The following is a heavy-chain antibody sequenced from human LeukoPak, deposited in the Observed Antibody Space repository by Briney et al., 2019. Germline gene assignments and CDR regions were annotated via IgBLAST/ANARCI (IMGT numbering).Heavy chain of an antibody. Sequence: PSETLSLTCTVSGGSISSYYWSWIRQPPGKGLEWIGYIYYSGSTNYNPSLKSRVTISVDTSKNQFSLKLSSVTAADTAVYYCARGGVLLWFGEFGAGNDYWGQGTLVTVSS. CDR3: ARGGVLLWFGEFGAGNDY. V-gene: IGHV4-59*01. J-gene: IGHJ4*02. D-gene: IGHD3-10*01. CDR1: GGSISSYY. CDR2: IYYSGST.